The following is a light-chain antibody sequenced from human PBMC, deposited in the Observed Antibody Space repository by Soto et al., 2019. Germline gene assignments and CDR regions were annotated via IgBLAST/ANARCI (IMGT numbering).Light chain of an antibody. J-gene: IGKJ1*01. CDR2: DAS. CDR3: QQYNSYSWT. Sequence: DIQMTQSPSTLSASVGDRVTITCRASQSISSWLAWYQQKPGKAPKLLIYDASSLESGVPSRFGGSGSGTELTLTISSLQPDDFATYYCQQYNSYSWTFGQGTKVEIK. V-gene: IGKV1-5*01. CDR1: QSISSW.